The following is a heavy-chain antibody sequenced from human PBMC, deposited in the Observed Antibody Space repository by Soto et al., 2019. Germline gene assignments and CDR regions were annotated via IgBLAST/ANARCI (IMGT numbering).Heavy chain of an antibody. J-gene: IGHJ5*01. CDR1: GGTFSSYT. CDR3: AREVDS. Sequence: QVQLVQSGAEVKKPGSSVKVSCKASGGTFSSYTISWVRQAPGQGLEWLGRIIPLLGIANYAQKFMGRVKITAEKSTSTAYMERSSLRSEDAAVYYCAREVDSWGDGTLVTVSS. CDR2: IIPLLGIA. V-gene: IGHV1-69*08.